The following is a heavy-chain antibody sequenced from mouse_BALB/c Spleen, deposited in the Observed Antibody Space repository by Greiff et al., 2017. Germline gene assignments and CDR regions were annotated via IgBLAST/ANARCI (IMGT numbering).Heavy chain of an antibody. CDR2: ISSGSSTI. CDR3: AREDYALYAMDY. Sequence: EVKLMESGGGLVQPGGSRKLSCAASGFTFSSFGMHWVRQAPEKGLEWVAYISSGSSTIYYADTVKGRFTISRDNPKNTLFLQMTSLRSEDTAMYYCAREDYALYAMDYWGQGTSVTVSS. V-gene: IGHV5-17*02. CDR1: GFTFSSFG. D-gene: IGHD2-4*01. J-gene: IGHJ4*01.